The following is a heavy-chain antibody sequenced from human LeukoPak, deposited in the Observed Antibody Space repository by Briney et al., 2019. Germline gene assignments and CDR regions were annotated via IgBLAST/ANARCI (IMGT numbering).Heavy chain of an antibody. CDR1: GLSFSGYY. J-gene: IGHJ6*03. D-gene: IGHD5-12*01. CDR2: INHNGST. V-gene: IGHV4-34*01. Sequence: SETLSLTCAAYGLSFSGYYWSWIRQPPGKGLEWIGEINHNGSTNYNPSLKSRVTISVDTSKKQFSLKLRSVTAADTAVYYCAGVVATIHYYYMDVWGKGTTVTVSS. CDR3: AGVVATIHYYYMDV.